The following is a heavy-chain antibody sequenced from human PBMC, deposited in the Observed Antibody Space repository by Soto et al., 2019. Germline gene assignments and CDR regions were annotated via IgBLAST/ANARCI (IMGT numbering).Heavy chain of an antibody. CDR1: GYTFTSYG. Sequence: GASVKVSCKASGYTFTSYGISWVRQAPGQGLEWMGWISAYNGNTNYAQKLQGRVTMTTDTSTSTAYMELRSLRSDDTAVYYCARFSRALAVAGTYDFDYWGQGTLVTVSS. J-gene: IGHJ4*02. CDR3: ARFSRALAVAGTYDFDY. V-gene: IGHV1-18*01. CDR2: ISAYNGNT. D-gene: IGHD6-19*01.